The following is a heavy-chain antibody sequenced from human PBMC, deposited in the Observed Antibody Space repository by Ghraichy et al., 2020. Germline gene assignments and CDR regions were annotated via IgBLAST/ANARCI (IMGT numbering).Heavy chain of an antibody. CDR1: GFTFSSYS. V-gene: IGHV3-21*01. D-gene: IGHD2-15*01. CDR3: ARQRWIAAIDY. CDR2: ISSSSSYI. Sequence: GGSLRLSCAASGFTFSSYSMNWVRQAPGKGLEWVSSISSSSSYIYYADSVKGRFTISRDNAKNSLYLQMNSLRAEDTAVYYCARQRWIAAIDYWGQGTLVTVSS. J-gene: IGHJ4*02.